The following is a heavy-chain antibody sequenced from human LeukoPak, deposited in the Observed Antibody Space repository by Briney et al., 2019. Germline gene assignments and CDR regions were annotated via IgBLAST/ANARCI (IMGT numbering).Heavy chain of an antibody. CDR2: IYYSGST. J-gene: IGHJ4*02. CDR3: ARGDTGPFDY. Sequence: PSETLSLTCAVYGGSFSGYYWSWIRQPPGKGLEWIGYIYYSGSTNYNPSLKSRVTISVDTSKNQFSLKLSSVTAADTAVYYCARGDTGPFDYWGQGTLVTVSS. V-gene: IGHV4-59*01. CDR1: GGSFSGYY.